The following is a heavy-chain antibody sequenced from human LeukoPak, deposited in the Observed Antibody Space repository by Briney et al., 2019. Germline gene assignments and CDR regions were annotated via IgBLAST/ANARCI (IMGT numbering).Heavy chain of an antibody. Sequence: GGSLRLSCAASGFTFSSYSMNWVRQAPGKGLEWVSYISSSSSTIYYADSVKGRFTISRDNAKNSLYLQMNSLRAEDTAVYYCARGRELRFLEWLFFPFDYWGQGTLVTVSS. D-gene: IGHD3-3*01. CDR1: GFTFSSYS. V-gene: IGHV3-48*01. CDR2: ISSSSSTI. J-gene: IGHJ4*02. CDR3: ARGRELRFLEWLFFPFDY.